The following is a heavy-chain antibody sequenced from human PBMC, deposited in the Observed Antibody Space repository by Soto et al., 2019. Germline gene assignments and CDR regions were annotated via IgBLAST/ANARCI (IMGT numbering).Heavy chain of an antibody. D-gene: IGHD3-10*01. V-gene: IGHV3-30-3*01. J-gene: IGHJ6*02. Sequence: QVQLVESGGGVVQPGRSLRLSCAASGFTFSSYAMHWVRQAPGKGLEWVAVISYDGSNKYYADSVKGRFTISRDNSKNTQYLQMNSLRAEDAAVYYCARDPYGSGSYPPLYYYYYGMDVWGQGTTVTVSS. CDR1: GFTFSSYA. CDR3: ARDPYGSGSYPPLYYYYYGMDV. CDR2: ISYDGSNK.